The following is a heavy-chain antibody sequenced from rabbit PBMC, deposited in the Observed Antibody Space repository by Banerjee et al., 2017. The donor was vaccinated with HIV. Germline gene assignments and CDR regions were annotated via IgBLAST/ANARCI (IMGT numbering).Heavy chain of an antibody. D-gene: IGHD4-2*01. J-gene: IGHJ4*01. CDR1: GFSFSSGYD. CDR3: ARGSAYAGAGYAL. CDR2: IYAGSSVYT. Sequence: QQLEESGGGLVKPGASLTLTCKASGFSFSSGYDMCWVRQAPGKGLEWIACIYAGSSVYTYYASWAKGRFTISKTSSTTVALQMTSLTAADTATSFCARGSAYAGAGYALWGPGTLVTVS. V-gene: IGHV1S40*01.